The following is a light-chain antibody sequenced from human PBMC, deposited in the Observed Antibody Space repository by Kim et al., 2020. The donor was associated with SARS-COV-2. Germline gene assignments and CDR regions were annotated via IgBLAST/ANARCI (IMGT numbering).Light chain of an antibody. CDR3: QQRSKWPPSIT. Sequence: PGERATSSCRASQTVDTPLAWYQQKPGQAPRLLIYDASKRATGIPARFSGSGSGTDFTLTISSLEPEDFAVYFCQQRSKWPPSITFGQGTRLEIK. CDR2: DAS. CDR1: QTVDTP. V-gene: IGKV3-11*01. J-gene: IGKJ5*01.